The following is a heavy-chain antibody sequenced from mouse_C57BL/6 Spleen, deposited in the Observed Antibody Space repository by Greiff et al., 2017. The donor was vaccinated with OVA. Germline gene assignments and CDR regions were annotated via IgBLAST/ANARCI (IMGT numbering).Heavy chain of an antibody. CDR2: IWGDGST. V-gene: IGHV2-3*01. CDR3: AKPGGLRPYWYFDV. Sequence: VKVVESGPGLVAPSQSLSITCTVSGFSLTSYGVSWVRQPPGKGLEWLGVIWGDGSTNYHSALISRLSISKDNSKSQVFLKLNSLQTDDTATYYCAKPGGLRPYWYFDVWGTGTTVTVSS. CDR1: GFSLTSYG. J-gene: IGHJ1*03. D-gene: IGHD2-4*01.